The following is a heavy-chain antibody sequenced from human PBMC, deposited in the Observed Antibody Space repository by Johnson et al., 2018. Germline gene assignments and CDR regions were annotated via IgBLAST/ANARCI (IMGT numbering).Heavy chain of an antibody. CDR2: LSWNSGNI. D-gene: IGHD6-19*01. CDR3: AKATGRQLAVAIPGPLMAFDI. CDR1: GFTFDDYA. V-gene: IGHV3-9*01. Sequence: VQLVQSGGGLVQPGRSLRLSCEVSGFTFDDYAMHWVRQTPGKGLEWVSGLSWNSGNIGYADSVKGRFTVSRDNAKNSLYLQMNSLRTEDTALYYCAKATGRQLAVAIPGPLMAFDIWGQGTMVTVSS. J-gene: IGHJ3*02.